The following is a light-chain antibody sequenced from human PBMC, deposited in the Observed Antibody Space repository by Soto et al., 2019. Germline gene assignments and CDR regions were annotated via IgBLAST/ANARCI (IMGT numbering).Light chain of an antibody. Sequence: DIVLTQSPGTLSLSPGERATLSCRASQSLGSDYLAWYQQKPGQAPRLLIYDASRRATGIPVRFSGSGSGADFTLTISGLQSEDFAVYYCQQYSNWPPWTFGPGTKVEIK. V-gene: IGKV3-20*01. J-gene: IGKJ1*01. CDR3: QQYSNWPPWT. CDR2: DAS. CDR1: QSLGSDY.